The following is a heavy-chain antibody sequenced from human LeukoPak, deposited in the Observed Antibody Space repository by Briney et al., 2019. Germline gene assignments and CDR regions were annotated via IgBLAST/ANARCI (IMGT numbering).Heavy chain of an antibody. V-gene: IGHV4-4*07. Sequence: PSETLSLTCTVSGGSISSYYWSWIRQPAGKGLEWIGRISTSGSTSYNPSLKSRVTMSVDTSKNQLSLNLSSLTAADTAVYYCARDLGAAALYWGQGTLVTVSS. CDR3: ARDLGAAALY. J-gene: IGHJ4*02. CDR2: ISTSGST. D-gene: IGHD6-13*01. CDR1: GGSISSYY.